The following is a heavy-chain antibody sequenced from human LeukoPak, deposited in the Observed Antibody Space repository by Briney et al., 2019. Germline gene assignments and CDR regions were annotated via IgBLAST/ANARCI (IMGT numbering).Heavy chain of an antibody. CDR3: ARVGGFGYCTSTSCPPEY. D-gene: IGHD2-2*01. CDR1: GFIFNSYN. V-gene: IGHV3-21*01. CDR2: IGSSSNYI. J-gene: IGHJ4*02. Sequence: GGSLRLSCGASGFIFNSYNMNWVRQAPGKGLEWVSSIGSSSNYIYYADSVKGRFTISRDNAKNSLYLQMNSLRAEDTAVYYCARVGGFGYCTSTSCPPEYWGQGTLVTVSS.